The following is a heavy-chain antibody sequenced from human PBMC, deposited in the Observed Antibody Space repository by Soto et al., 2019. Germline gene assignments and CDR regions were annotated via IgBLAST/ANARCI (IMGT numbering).Heavy chain of an antibody. V-gene: IGHV5-51*01. CDR3: ARLGDIVVVPAAIRYYYYGMDV. J-gene: IGHJ6*02. D-gene: IGHD2-2*01. Sequence: PGESLKISCKGSGYSFTSYWIGWVRQMPGKGLEWMGIIYPGDSDTRYSPSLQGQVTISADKSISTAYLQWSSLKASDTAMYYCARLGDIVVVPAAIRYYYYGMDVWGQGTTVTVSS. CDR2: IYPGDSDT. CDR1: GYSFTSYW.